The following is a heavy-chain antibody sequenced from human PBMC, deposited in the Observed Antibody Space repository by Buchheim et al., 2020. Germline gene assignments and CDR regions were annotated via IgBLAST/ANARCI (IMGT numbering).Heavy chain of an antibody. V-gene: IGHV3-30*04. J-gene: IGHJ6*02. CDR1: GFTFSSYA. CDR2: ISYDGSNK. CDR3: AKGLVSWEVVIISYYGMDV. D-gene: IGHD3-3*01. Sequence: QVHLVESGGGVVQPGKSLRLSCTASGFTFSSYAIHWVRQAPGKGLEWVAVISYDGSNKYYADSVKGRFTISRDNSKNTLYLQMNSLRAEDTAVYYCAKGLVSWEVVIISYYGMDVWGQGTT.